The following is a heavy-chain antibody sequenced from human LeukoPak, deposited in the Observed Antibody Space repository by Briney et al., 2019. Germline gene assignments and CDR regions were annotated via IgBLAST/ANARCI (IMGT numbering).Heavy chain of an antibody. V-gene: IGHV3-23*01. CDR3: AKERNGYYYDSSGYLDY. D-gene: IGHD3-22*01. J-gene: IGHJ4*02. CDR1: GFTFSSYA. Sequence: PGGSLRLSCAASGFTFSSYAMSWVRQAPGKGLEWVSAISGSGGSTYYADSVKGRFTISRDNSKNTLYLQMNSLRAEDTAVYYCAKERNGYYYDSSGYLDYWGQGTLVTVSS. CDR2: ISGSGGST.